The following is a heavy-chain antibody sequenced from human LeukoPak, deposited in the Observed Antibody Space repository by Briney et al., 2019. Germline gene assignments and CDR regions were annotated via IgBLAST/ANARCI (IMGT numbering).Heavy chain of an antibody. CDR1: GFTFGIYA. Sequence: GGSLRLSCAASGFTFGIYAMSWVRQAPGKGLEWVSAISGSGGSTYYADSVKGRFTISRDNSKNTLYLQMNSLRAEDTAVYYCAKDKVGYDFGFDYWGQGTLVTVSS. J-gene: IGHJ4*02. CDR3: AKDKVGYDFGFDY. CDR2: ISGSGGST. V-gene: IGHV3-23*01. D-gene: IGHD5-12*01.